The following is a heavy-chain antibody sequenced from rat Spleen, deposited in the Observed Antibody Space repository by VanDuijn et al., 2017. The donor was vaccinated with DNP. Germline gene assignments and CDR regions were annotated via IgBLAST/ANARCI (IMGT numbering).Heavy chain of an antibody. D-gene: IGHD1-11*01. Sequence: EVKLVESGGGLVQPGRSLKLSCAASGFIFFDYWMGWVRQAPGKGLERIGEINKESSTINYSPSSKDKFTISRDNAQNTLYLQMSKLGSEDTAIYYCARGPNYGGYLDYFDCWGQGVMVTVSS. CDR1: GFIFFDYW. J-gene: IGHJ2*01. CDR3: ARGPNYGGYLDYFDC. V-gene: IGHV4-2*01. CDR2: INKESSTI.